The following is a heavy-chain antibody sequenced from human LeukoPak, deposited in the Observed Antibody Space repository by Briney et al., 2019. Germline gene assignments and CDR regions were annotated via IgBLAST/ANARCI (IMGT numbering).Heavy chain of an antibody. V-gene: IGHV4-34*01. CDR2: INHSGST. J-gene: IGHJ2*01. CDR1: GGSFSGYY. D-gene: IGHD4-11*01. Sequence: SETLSLTCAVYGGSFSGYYWSWIRQPPGKGLEWIGEINHSGSTNYNPSLQSRVTISVDTSKNQFSLKLSSVTAADTAVYYCARVSSKDWYFDLWGRGTLVTVSS. CDR3: ARVSSKDWYFDL.